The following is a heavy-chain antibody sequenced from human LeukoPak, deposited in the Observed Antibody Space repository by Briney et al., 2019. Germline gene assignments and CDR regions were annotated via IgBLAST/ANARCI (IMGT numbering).Heavy chain of an antibody. Sequence: SETLSLTCTVSGGSIRSYYWSWIRQPPGKGLEWIGYIYYSGSTNYNPSLKSRVTISEDTSKNQFSLKLSSVTAADTAVYYCAGVVEVPAATGLWFDPWGQGALVTVSS. CDR2: IYYSGST. CDR1: GGSIRSYY. D-gene: IGHD2-2*01. CDR3: AGVVEVPAATGLWFDP. J-gene: IGHJ5*02. V-gene: IGHV4-59*01.